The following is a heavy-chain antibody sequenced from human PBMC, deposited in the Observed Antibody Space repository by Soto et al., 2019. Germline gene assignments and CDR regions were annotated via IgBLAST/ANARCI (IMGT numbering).Heavy chain of an antibody. CDR2: IYHSGIT. Sequence: TLSRTCAVSGDSISSGYYWAWRRHPPGKGLYWIGSIYHSGITYYNPSLKSRVTMSVDTSKNQFSLKLSSVTAADTAVYCCAPQDSRGYYNEVRFAYWGQGALVTVSS. D-gene: IGHD3-10*01. V-gene: IGHV4-38-2*01. J-gene: IGHJ4*02. CDR1: GDSISSGYY. CDR3: APQDSRGYYNEVRFAY.